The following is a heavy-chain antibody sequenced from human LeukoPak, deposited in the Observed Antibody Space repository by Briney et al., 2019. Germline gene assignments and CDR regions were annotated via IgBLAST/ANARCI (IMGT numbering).Heavy chain of an antibody. V-gene: IGHV1-3*01. CDR3: ATFPPPNYYDSSGYSAYYFDY. CDR2: INAGNGNT. Sequence: ASVKVSCKASGYTFTSYAMHWVRQAPGQRLEWMGWINAGNGNTKYSQKFQGRVTITRDTSASTAYMELSSLRSEDTAVYYCATFPPPNYYDSSGYSAYYFDYWGQGTLVTVSS. CDR1: GYTFTSYA. J-gene: IGHJ4*02. D-gene: IGHD3-22*01.